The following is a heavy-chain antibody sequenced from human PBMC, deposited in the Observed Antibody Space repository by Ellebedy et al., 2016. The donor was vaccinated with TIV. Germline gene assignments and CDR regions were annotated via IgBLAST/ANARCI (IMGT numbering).Heavy chain of an antibody. CDR1: GYTLSNYD. J-gene: IGHJ4*02. CDR2: ISAYNGNI. V-gene: IGHV1-18*01. D-gene: IGHD3-22*01. Sequence: ASVKVSCXASGYTLSNYDIDWVRQAPGQGLEWMGWISAYNGNINYAQKLQGRVTMTTDTSTSTAYMELRSLRSEDTAVYYCARGPWPGGLKYYYDSSGYDYWGQGTLVTVSS. CDR3: ARGPWPGGLKYYYDSSGYDY.